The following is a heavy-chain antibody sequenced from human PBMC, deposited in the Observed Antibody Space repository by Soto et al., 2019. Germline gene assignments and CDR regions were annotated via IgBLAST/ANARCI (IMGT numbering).Heavy chain of an antibody. CDR2: MHSSGYI. CDR3: ASLGGTIDY. Sequence: LSLTCTVSGGSISGYYWNWIRQPAGKGLEWIGRMHSSGYINYNSSLRSRVSMSVNASKSQISLKLTSVTAADTAVYYCASLGGTIDYWGQGTLVTVSS. D-gene: IGHD1-26*01. CDR1: GGSISGYY. V-gene: IGHV4-4*07. J-gene: IGHJ4*02.